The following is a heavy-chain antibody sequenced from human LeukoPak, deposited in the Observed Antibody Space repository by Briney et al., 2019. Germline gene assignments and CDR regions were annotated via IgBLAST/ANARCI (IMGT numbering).Heavy chain of an antibody. J-gene: IGHJ6*02. V-gene: IGHV3-33*01. Sequence: EPGGSLRLSCAASGFTFSSYGMHWVRQAPGKGLEWVAVIWYDGSNKYYADSVKGRFTISRDNSKNTLYLQMNSLRAEGTAVYYCARQKYGPYYYYYGMDVWGQGTTVTVSS. CDR1: GFTFSSYG. CDR3: ARQKYGPYYYYYGMDV. D-gene: IGHD2-8*01. CDR2: IWYDGSNK.